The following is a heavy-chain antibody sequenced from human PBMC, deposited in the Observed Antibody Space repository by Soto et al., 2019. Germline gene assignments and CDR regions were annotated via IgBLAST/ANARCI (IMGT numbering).Heavy chain of an antibody. D-gene: IGHD3-10*01. V-gene: IGHV3-23*01. CDR3: AKEGNRVRGPAY. Sequence: GWSPRLSCAASGFTFSNYVLSGVRQAPGKGLEWVSAISGTGGSTYYADSVKGRFTISRDNSKNTLYVQMNSLRVEDTAVYYCAKEGNRVRGPAYWGHGTLVTVSS. CDR1: GFTFSNYV. CDR2: ISGTGGST. J-gene: IGHJ4*01.